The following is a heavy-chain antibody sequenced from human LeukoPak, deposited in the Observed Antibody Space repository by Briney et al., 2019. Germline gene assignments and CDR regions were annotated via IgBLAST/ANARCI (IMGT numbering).Heavy chain of an antibody. V-gene: IGHV4-39*02. Sequence: SETLSLTCTVSGGSISSSGYYWGWIRQPPGNGLEWIGSIYYSGSTYYNPSLKSRLTISVDTSKNQFSLKLSSVTAADTSVYYCAREDDTSGCDAFDVWGQGTMVTVSS. CDR1: GGSISSSGYY. D-gene: IGHD3-22*01. CDR3: AREDDTSGCDAFDV. J-gene: IGHJ3*01. CDR2: IYYSGST.